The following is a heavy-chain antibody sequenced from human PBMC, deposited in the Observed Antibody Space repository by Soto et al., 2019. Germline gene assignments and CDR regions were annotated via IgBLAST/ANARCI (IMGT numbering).Heavy chain of an antibody. CDR1: GFTFSTYW. CDR2: INQDGSEK. D-gene: IGHD6-19*01. V-gene: IGHV3-7*01. CDR3: VRDVSGWYGL. Sequence: EVQLVQSAGGLVQPGGSLRLSCAASGFTFSTYWMTWVRQSPGKGLEWVANINQDGSEKYLVDSVKDRFTISRDNAKNARYLQMNTLRVEDTAVYYWVRDVSGWYGLWGQGTLVTVSS. J-gene: IGHJ4*02.